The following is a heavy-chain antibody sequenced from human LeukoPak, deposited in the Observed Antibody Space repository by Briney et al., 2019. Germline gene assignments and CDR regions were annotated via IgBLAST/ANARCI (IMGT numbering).Heavy chain of an antibody. CDR1: GYSISSGYY. CDR2: IYHSGST. CDR3: ARHQHDFWSGSDAFDI. V-gene: IGHV4-38-2*01. D-gene: IGHD3-3*01. J-gene: IGHJ3*02. Sequence: PSETLSLTCAVSGYSISSGYYWGWIRQPPGKGLEWIGSIYHSGSTYYNPSLKSRVTISVDTSKNQFSLKLSSVTAADTAVYYCARHQHDFWSGSDAFDIWGQGTMVTASS.